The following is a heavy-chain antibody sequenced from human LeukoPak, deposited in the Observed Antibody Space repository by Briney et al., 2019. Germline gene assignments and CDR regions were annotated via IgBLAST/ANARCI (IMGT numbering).Heavy chain of an antibody. CDR1: GYTLTSYY. CDR2: INPSGGST. V-gene: IGHV1-46*01. D-gene: IGHD2-2*01. J-gene: IGHJ4*02. Sequence: ASVKVSCKASGYTLTSYYMHWVRQAPGQGLEWMGIINPSGGSTSYAQKFQGRVTMTRDMSTSTVYMGLSSLRSEDTAVYYCARGPSHCSSTSCYALGIDYWGQGTLVTVSS. CDR3: ARGPSHCSSTSCYALGIDY.